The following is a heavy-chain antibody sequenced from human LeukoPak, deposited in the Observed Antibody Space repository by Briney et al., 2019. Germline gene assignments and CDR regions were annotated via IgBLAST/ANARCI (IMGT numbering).Heavy chain of an antibody. J-gene: IGHJ4*02. CDR3: ARDIDFWSGDNGGY. CDR1: GFTFSSYA. CDR2: INNDGSTK. Sequence: GGSLRLSCAASGFTFSSYAMSWVRQAPGKGLVWVSRINNDGSTKTYADSVKGRFTISRDNAKNTLFLQMNSLRVEDTAIYYCARDIDFWSGDNGGYWGQGTLVTVSS. D-gene: IGHD3-3*01. V-gene: IGHV3-74*01.